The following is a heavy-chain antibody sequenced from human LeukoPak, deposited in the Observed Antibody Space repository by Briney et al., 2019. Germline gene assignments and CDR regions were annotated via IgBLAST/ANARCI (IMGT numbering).Heavy chain of an antibody. V-gene: IGHV1-24*01. CDR3: ATGHGVKVVDMTRALDI. D-gene: IGHD3-22*01. Sequence: ASVKVSCKVSGYTLTELSMHWVRQSPGKGLEWMGGFDPEDGETIYAQKFQGRVTMTEDTSTDTAYMELSSLRSEDTAVYYCATGHGVKVVDMTRALDIWGQGTMVTVSS. J-gene: IGHJ3*02. CDR2: FDPEDGET. CDR1: GYTLTELS.